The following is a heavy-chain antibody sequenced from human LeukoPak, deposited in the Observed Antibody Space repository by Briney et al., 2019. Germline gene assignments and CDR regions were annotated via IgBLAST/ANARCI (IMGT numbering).Heavy chain of an antibody. CDR2: INHSGST. D-gene: IGHD5-24*01. CDR3: ARGRRDGYNQHRFD. Sequence: SETLSLTCAVYGGSFSGYYWSWIRQPPGKGLEWIGEINHSGSTNYNPSLKSRVTISVDTSKNRFSLKLSSVTAADTAVYYCARGRRDGYNQHRFDWGQGTLVTVSS. J-gene: IGHJ4*02. CDR1: GGSFSGYY. V-gene: IGHV4-34*01.